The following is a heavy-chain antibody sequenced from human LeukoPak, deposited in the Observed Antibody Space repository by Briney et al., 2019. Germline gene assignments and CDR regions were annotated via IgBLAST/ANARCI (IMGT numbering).Heavy chain of an antibody. J-gene: IGHJ6*03. Sequence: SVKVSCKASGGTFSSYAISWVRQAPGQGLEWMGGIIPIFGTANYAQKFQGRVTITTDESTSTAYMELSSLRSEDTAVYYCARAPAPRYCSSTSCRYRDYYYYYTDVWGKGTTVTVSS. V-gene: IGHV1-69*05. CDR1: GGTFSSYA. D-gene: IGHD2-2*01. CDR3: ARAPAPRYCSSTSCRYRDYYYYYTDV. CDR2: IIPIFGTA.